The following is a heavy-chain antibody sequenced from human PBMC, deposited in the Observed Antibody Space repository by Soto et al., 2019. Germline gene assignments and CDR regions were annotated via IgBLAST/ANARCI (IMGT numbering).Heavy chain of an antibody. Sequence: QITLKESGPTLVKPTQTLTLTCTFSGFSLSTSGVGVGWIRQPPGKSLEWLALIYLDDDKRYSPSLKSKLTITKDTSKNQVVLTMTNMDPVDTATYYCAHLGYYYSSGSMGYWGQGTLVTVSS. CDR3: AHLGYYYSSGSMGY. CDR2: IYLDDDK. J-gene: IGHJ4*02. V-gene: IGHV2-5*02. D-gene: IGHD3-22*01. CDR1: GFSLSTSGVG.